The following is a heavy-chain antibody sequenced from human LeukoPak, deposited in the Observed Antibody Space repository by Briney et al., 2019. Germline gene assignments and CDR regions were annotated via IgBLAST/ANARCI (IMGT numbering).Heavy chain of an antibody. CDR2: INPNSGGT. V-gene: IGHV1-2*02. Sequence: SVKVSCKASGYTFTAYYMHWLRQAPGQGLEWMGWINPNSGGTNYAQKFQGRVTMTRDTSISTAYMELSRLRSDDTAVYYCARDKGEWELVDYWGQGTLVTVSS. CDR1: GYTFTAYY. CDR3: ARDKGEWELVDY. D-gene: IGHD1-26*01. J-gene: IGHJ4*02.